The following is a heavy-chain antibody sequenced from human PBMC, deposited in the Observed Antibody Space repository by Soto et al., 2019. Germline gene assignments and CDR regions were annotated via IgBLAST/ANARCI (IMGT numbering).Heavy chain of an antibody. Sequence: QVKLVESGGDVVQPGKSLRLSCAASGFTFSDYGMHWVRQAPGKGLEWVAVIWYDASNKYYADSVKGRFTISRDNSKNTLYLEMNSLRDEDTAVFYCARGYSTSSGVFDYWGQGTRVTVSS. J-gene: IGHJ4*02. CDR2: IWYDASNK. CDR3: ARGYSTSSGVFDY. V-gene: IGHV3-33*01. CDR1: GFTFSDYG. D-gene: IGHD6-6*01.